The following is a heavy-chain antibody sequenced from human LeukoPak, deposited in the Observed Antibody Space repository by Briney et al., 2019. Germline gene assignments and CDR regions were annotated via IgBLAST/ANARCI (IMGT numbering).Heavy chain of an antibody. CDR1: GFTVSSNY. Sequence: GGSLRLSCAASGFTVSSNYMSWVRQAPGKGLEWVSYISSSGSNIYYADSVKGRFTIHRDNAKNSLYLQMNSLRAEDTAVYYCARGGNLGEFDYWGQGTLVTVSS. D-gene: IGHD3-16*01. CDR2: ISSSGSNI. J-gene: IGHJ4*02. CDR3: ARGGNLGEFDY. V-gene: IGHV3-11*01.